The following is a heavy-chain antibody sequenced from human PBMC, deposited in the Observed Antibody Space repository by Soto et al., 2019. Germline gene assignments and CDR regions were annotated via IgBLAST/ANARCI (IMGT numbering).Heavy chain of an antibody. Sequence: PSETLSLTCTVSGGSISSSSYYRGWIRQPPGKGLEWIGSIYYSGSTYYNPSLKSRVTISVDTSKNQFSLKLSSVTAADTAVYYCARQGLRRGFDYWGQGTLVTVSS. J-gene: IGHJ4*02. CDR1: GGSISSSSYY. D-gene: IGHD4-17*01. CDR3: ARQGLRRGFDY. V-gene: IGHV4-39*01. CDR2: IYYSGST.